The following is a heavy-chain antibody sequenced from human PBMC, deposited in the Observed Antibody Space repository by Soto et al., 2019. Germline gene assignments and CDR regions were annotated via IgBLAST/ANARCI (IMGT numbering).Heavy chain of an antibody. CDR2: ISYDGSNK. J-gene: IGHJ3*02. Sequence: PGGSLRLSCAASGFTFCSYGMHWVRQAPGKGLEWVAVISYDGSNKYYADSVKGRFTISRDNSKNTLYLQMNSLRAEDTAVYYCAKDPDAFDIWGQGTMVTVSS. V-gene: IGHV3-30*18. CDR3: AKDPDAFDI. CDR1: GFTFCSYG.